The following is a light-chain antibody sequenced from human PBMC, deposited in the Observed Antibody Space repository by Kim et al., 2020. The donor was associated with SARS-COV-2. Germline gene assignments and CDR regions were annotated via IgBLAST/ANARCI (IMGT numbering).Light chain of an antibody. CDR2: TAF. J-gene: IGKJ5*01. CDR3: QQRSNRPPSIT. V-gene: IGKV3-11*01. CDR1: QSVSSY. Sequence: PGEGATLSCRASQSVSSYLAWYQQKPGQAPRLLIYTAFTSATDIPARFTGSGSGTDFTLTISSLEPEDFAVYYCQQRSNRPPSITFGQGTRLEIK.